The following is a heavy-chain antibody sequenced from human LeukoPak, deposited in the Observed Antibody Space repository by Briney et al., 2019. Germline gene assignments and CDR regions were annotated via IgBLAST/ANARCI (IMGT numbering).Heavy chain of an antibody. D-gene: IGHD3-22*01. V-gene: IGHV4-34*01. J-gene: IGHJ4*02. CDR3: ARGEIPDSSGCKYFDY. Sequence: SETLSLTCAVYGGSFSGYYWSWIRQPPGKGLEWIGEINHSGSTNYNPSLKSRVTISVDTSKNQFSLKLSSVTAADTAVYYCARGEIPDSSGCKYFDYWGQGTLVTVSS. CDR1: GGSFSGYY. CDR2: INHSGST.